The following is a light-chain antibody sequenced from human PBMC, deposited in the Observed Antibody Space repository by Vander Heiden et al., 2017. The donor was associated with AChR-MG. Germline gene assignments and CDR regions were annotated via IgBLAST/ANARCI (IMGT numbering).Light chain of an antibody. CDR2: GKN. J-gene: IGLJ2*01. V-gene: IGLV3-19*01. Sequence: SSELTQDPAVSVALGQTVRIPCQGDSLRNFYASWYQQKPGQAPVLVIHGKNNRPSGIPDRFSGSTSGNRATLTITGAQAEDDADYYCNSRDSSGNLVVFGGGTKLTVL. CDR1: SLRNFY. CDR3: NSRDSSGNLVV.